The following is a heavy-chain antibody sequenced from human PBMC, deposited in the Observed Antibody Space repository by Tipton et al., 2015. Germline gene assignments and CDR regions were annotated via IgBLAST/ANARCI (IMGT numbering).Heavy chain of an antibody. Sequence: TLPLTCTVSGGSVSSGSYYWSWIRQPPGKGLEWIGEINHSGRTNYNPSLKSRVITSVNTSKNQFSLRLSSVTAADTAVYYCAQINTPTYYFDYWGQGTLVTVSS. D-gene: IGHD5-18*01. J-gene: IGHJ4*02. CDR3: AQINTPTYYFDY. CDR1: GGSVSSGSYY. CDR2: INHSGRT. V-gene: IGHV4-39*07.